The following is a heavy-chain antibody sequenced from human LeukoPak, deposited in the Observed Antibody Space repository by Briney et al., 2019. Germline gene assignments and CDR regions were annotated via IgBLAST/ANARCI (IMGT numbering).Heavy chain of an antibody. Sequence: GRSLRLSCTASGLTFSSYAMHWVRQAPGKGLEWVAVISYDGSNKYYADSVKGRFTISRDNSKNTLYLQMNSLRAEDTAVYYCARAGYCSSTSCYTGAFDIWGQGTMVTASS. CDR2: ISYDGSNK. V-gene: IGHV3-30*01. D-gene: IGHD2-2*02. CDR1: GLTFSSYA. J-gene: IGHJ3*02. CDR3: ARAGYCSSTSCYTGAFDI.